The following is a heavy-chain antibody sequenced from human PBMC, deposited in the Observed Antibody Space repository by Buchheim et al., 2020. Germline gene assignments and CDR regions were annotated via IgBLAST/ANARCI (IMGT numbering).Heavy chain of an antibody. CDR2: ISSSGSTI. V-gene: IGHV3-48*03. J-gene: IGHJ6*02. D-gene: IGHD3-10*01. CDR1: GFTFSSYE. CDR3: AKEVAPRYYNGMDV. Sequence: EVQLVESGGGLVQPGGSLRLSCAASGFTFSSYEMNWVRQAPGKGLEWVSYISSSGSTIYYADSVKGRFTIHRDNAKNTMYLKMNSLRADDTAVYYCAKEVAPRYYNGMDVWGQGT.